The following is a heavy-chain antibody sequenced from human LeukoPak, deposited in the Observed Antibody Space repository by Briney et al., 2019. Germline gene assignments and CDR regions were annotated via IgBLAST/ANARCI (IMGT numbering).Heavy chain of an antibody. CDR3: ATARTYYDILTGNYYYYGMDV. V-gene: IGHV1-69*13. Sequence: SVKVSCKASGGTFSIYAISWVRQAPGHGLEWMGGIIPIFGTTNYAQKFQGRVTIIADDSTSTAYMELSSLRSEDTAVYYCATARTYYDILTGNYYYYGMDVWGQGTTVTVSS. CDR2: IIPIFGTT. CDR1: GGTFSIYA. J-gene: IGHJ6*02. D-gene: IGHD3-9*01.